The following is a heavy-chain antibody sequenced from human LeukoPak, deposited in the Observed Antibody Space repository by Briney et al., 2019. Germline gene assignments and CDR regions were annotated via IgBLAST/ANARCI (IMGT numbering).Heavy chain of an antibody. D-gene: IGHD3-10*01. V-gene: IGHV3-30*02. CDR1: GFSFSSYG. Sequence: GGSLRLFCAASGFSFSSYGMHWVRQAPGKGLEWVALIRNDGTNKYYADSVKGRFTISRDNSKNTLYLQMNSLRTEDTAVYYCAKIPLWFGEKLPIDYWGQGTLVTVSS. CDR2: IRNDGTNK. J-gene: IGHJ4*02. CDR3: AKIPLWFGEKLPIDY.